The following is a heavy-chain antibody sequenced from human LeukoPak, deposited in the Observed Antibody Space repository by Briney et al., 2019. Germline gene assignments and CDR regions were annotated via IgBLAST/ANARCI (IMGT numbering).Heavy chain of an antibody. CDR1: GYTFTGYY. CDR2: INPNSGGT. CDR3: ARAMNPPYDSSGLYPSGY. V-gene: IGHV1-2*02. J-gene: IGHJ4*02. Sequence: ASVKVSCKASGYTFTGYYMHWVRQAPGQGLEWMGWINPNSGGTNYAQKFQGRVTMTRDTSISTAYMELSRLRSDDTAVYYCARAMNPPYDSSGLYPSGYWGQGTLVTVSS. D-gene: IGHD3-22*01.